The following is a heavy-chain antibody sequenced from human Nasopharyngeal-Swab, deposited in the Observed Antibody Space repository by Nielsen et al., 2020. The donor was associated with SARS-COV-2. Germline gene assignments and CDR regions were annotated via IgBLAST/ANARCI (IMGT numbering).Heavy chain of an antibody. Sequence: ESLKISCAASGFTFSNYGLHWVRQAPGKGLEWIGEIYHSGSTNYNPSLKSRVTISVDKSKNQFSLKLSSVTAADTAVYYCARRSYCSSTSCNGDYYMDVWGKGTTVTVSS. D-gene: IGHD2-2*01. CDR2: IYHSGST. CDR1: GFTFSNYG. J-gene: IGHJ6*03. CDR3: ARRSYCSSTSCNGDYYMDV. V-gene: IGHV4/OR15-8*01.